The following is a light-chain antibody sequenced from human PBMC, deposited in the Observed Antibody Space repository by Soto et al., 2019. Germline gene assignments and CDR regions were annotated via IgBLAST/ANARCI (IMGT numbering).Light chain of an antibody. Sequence: QSVLTQPASVSGPPGQSITISCTGTSSDVGGYNYVSWYQQHPGKAPKLMIYDVSNRPSGVSNRFSGSKSGNTASLTISGLQAEDEADYYCSSYTSSSTLLDVFGTGTKLTVL. CDR1: SSDVGGYNY. CDR3: SSYTSSSTLLDV. V-gene: IGLV2-14*01. J-gene: IGLJ1*01. CDR2: DVS.